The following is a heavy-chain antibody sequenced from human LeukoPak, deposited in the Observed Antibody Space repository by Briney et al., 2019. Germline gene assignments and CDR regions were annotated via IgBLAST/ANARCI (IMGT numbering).Heavy chain of an antibody. CDR1: GFDFSIYS. CDR2: LSGSGDST. Sequence: GGSLRLSCAASGFDFSIYSMSWVRQAPGKGLEWVSTLSGSGDSTYYADSVKGRFTISRDNSKNTLFLQMNSMRAEDTAVYYCAKEVWSAMYYFDFWGQGTLVTVSS. V-gene: IGHV3-23*01. D-gene: IGHD2-2*01. J-gene: IGHJ4*02. CDR3: AKEVWSAMYYFDF.